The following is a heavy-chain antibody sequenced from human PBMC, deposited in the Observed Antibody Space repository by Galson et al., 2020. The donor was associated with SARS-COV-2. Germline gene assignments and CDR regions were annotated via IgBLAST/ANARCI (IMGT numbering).Heavy chain of an antibody. CDR1: GGSISSSCNY. Sequence: TSETLSLTCPVSGGSISSSCNYWGWIRQPPGKGLEWIGSIYYSGSTYYNPTLKTRVTISVDTSKNQFSMKLSSVTAADTAVYYCARDRVGAIDFFDYWGQGTLVTVSS. CDR2: IYYSGST. CDR3: ARDRVGAIDFFDY. D-gene: IGHD1-26*01. J-gene: IGHJ4*02. V-gene: IGHV4-39*07.